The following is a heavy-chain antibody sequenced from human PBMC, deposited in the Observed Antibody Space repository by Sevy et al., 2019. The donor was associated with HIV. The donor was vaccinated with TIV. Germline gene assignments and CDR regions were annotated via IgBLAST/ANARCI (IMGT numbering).Heavy chain of an antibody. CDR3: AKEIVGPGYSSGWGTPPGKSYFYGLDV. CDR2: IKSKTDGGTT. J-gene: IGHJ6*02. D-gene: IGHD6-19*01. Sequence: GGSLRLSCAASGFTFSNAWMNWVRQAPGKGLEWVGRIKSKTDGGTTDYAAPVKGRFTISRDNSNNTLYLQMNSLTAEDTAVYYCAKEIVGPGYSSGWGTPPGKSYFYGLDVWGQGTTVTVSS. V-gene: IGHV3-15*07. CDR1: GFTFSNAW.